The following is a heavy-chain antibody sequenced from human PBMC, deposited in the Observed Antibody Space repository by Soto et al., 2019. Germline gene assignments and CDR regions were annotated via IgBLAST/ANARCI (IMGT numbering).Heavy chain of an antibody. CDR2: ISAYNGNT. V-gene: IGHV1-18*01. J-gene: IGHJ6*02. D-gene: IGHD5-18*01. Sequence: QVQLVQSGAEVKKPGASVKVSCTASGYTFTSYGINWVRQAPGQGLEWMGWISAYNGNTNYAQKLQGRVTMTTDTSTSTAYMELRSLRSDDTAVYYCARSSAMVGPGYYGMDVWGQGTTVTVSS. CDR1: GYTFTSYG. CDR3: ARSSAMVGPGYYGMDV.